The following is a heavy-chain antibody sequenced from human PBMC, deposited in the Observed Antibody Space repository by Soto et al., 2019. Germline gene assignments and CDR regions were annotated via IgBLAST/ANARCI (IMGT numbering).Heavy chain of an antibody. V-gene: IGHV5-51*01. D-gene: IGHD3-22*01. CDR2: IYPGDSDT. CDR1: GYSFTSYW. Sequence: GESLKISCKGSGYSFTSYWIGWVRQMPGKGLEWMGIIYPGDSDTRYSPSFQGQVTISADKSISTAYLQWSSLKASGTAMYYCARQEKYSYASRGYSPNAFDIWGQGTMVTVSS. J-gene: IGHJ3*02. CDR3: ARQEKYSYASRGYSPNAFDI.